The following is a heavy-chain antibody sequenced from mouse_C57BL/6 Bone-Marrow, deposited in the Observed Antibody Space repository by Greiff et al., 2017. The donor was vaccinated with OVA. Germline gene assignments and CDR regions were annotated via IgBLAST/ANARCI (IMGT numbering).Heavy chain of an antibody. Sequence: EVHLVESGGGLVKPGGSLKLSCAASGFTFSSYAMSWVRQTPEKRLEWVATISDGGSYTYYPDNVKGRFTISRDNAKNNLYLQMSHLKSEDTAMYYCARRRGLRRGDYFDYWGQGTTLTVSS. CDR2: ISDGGSYT. V-gene: IGHV5-4*01. CDR3: ARRRGLRRGDYFDY. J-gene: IGHJ2*01. D-gene: IGHD2-2*01. CDR1: GFTFSSYA.